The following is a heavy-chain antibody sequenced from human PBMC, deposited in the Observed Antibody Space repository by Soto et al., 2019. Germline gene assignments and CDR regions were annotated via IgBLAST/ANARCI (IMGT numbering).Heavy chain of an antibody. CDR2: ISSNGGST. CDR1: GFTFSSYA. Sequence: EVQLVESGEGLVQPGGSLRLSCAASGFTFSSYAMHWVRQAPGKGLEYVSAISSNGGSTYYADSVKGRFTISRDNSKNTLYLQMGSLRAADMAVYYCARGAGWFDYWGQGTLVTVSS. V-gene: IGHV3-64*02. CDR3: ARGAGWFDY. D-gene: IGHD2-15*01. J-gene: IGHJ4*02.